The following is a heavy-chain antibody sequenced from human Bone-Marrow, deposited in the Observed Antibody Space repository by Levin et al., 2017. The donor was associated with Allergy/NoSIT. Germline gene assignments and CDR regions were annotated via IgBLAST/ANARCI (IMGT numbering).Heavy chain of an antibody. D-gene: IGHD4-17*01. V-gene: IGHV3-53*01. CDR2: IYSGGST. CDR1: GFTVSSNY. J-gene: IGHJ6*02. Sequence: SCAASGFTVSSNYMSWVRQAPGKGLEWVSVIYSGGSTYYADSVKGRFTISRDNSKNTLYLQMNSLRAEDTAVYYCARVRPTVTTGYYYYGMDVWGQGTTVTVSS. CDR3: ARVRPTVTTGYYYYGMDV.